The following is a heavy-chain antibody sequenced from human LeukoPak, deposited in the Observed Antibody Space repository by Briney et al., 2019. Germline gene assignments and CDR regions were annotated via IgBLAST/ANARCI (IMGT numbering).Heavy chain of an antibody. CDR2: MNPNSGNT. Sequence: ASVKVSCKASGYTFTSYDINWVRQATGQGLEWMGWMNPNSGNTGYAQKFQGRVTMTRNTSISTAYMELSSLRSEDTAVYYCARGWVNCSGGSCYSSWFDPWAREPWSPSPQ. CDR1: GYTFTSYD. D-gene: IGHD2-15*01. J-gene: IGHJ5*02. V-gene: IGHV1-8*01. CDR3: ARGWVNCSGGSCYSSWFDP.